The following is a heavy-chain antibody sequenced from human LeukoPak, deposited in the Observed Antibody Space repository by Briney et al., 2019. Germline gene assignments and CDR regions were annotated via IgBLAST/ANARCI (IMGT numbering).Heavy chain of an antibody. Sequence: VASVKVSCKASGGTFSSYAISWVRQAPGQRLDWMGRIIPILGIANYAQKFQGRVTITADKSTSTAFMELSTLRSEDTAVYYCATGGLPTVVTWLGMDDWGQGTTVTVSS. CDR2: IIPILGIA. CDR1: GGTFSSYA. D-gene: IGHD4-23*01. V-gene: IGHV1-69*04. J-gene: IGHJ6*02. CDR3: ATGGLPTVVTWLGMDD.